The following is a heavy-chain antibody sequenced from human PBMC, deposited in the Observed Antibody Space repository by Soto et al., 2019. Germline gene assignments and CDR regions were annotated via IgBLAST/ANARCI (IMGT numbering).Heavy chain of an antibody. Sequence: QVQLQESGPGLVKPSETLSLTCTVSGGSVSSGSYYWSWIRQPPGKGLEWIGYIYYSGSTNYNPSSKSRVTISVDTSKNQFSLKLSSVTAADTAVYYCARDTGDPWGQGTLVTVSS. CDR1: GGSVSSGSYY. V-gene: IGHV4-61*01. CDR3: ARDTGDP. J-gene: IGHJ5*02. CDR2: IYYSGST.